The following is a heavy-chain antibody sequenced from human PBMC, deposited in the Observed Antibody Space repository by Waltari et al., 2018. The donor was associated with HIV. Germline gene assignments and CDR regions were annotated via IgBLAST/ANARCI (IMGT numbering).Heavy chain of an antibody. CDR3: ATDWRAAGTFYYYYGMDV. D-gene: IGHD6-13*01. CDR1: GYTLTELS. Sequence: QVQLVQSGAEVKKPGASVKVSCKVSGYTLTELSMHWVGEEDGTGLEWMGGFDPEDGETIYAQKFQGRVTMTEDTSTDTAYMELSSLRSEDTAVYYCATDWRAAGTFYYYYGMDVWGQGTTVTVSS. V-gene: IGHV1-24*01. J-gene: IGHJ6*02. CDR2: FDPEDGET.